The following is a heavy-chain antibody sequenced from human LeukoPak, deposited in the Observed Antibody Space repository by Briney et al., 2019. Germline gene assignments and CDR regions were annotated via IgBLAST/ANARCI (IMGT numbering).Heavy chain of an antibody. J-gene: IGHJ4*02. CDR3: ARDQQWLAPPADY. Sequence: GGSLRLSCVGSGFIFSSYSMNWVRQAPGKGLEWVANIKQEGSEKYYVDSVKGRFTISRDNAKNSLYLQMNSLRAEDTAVYYCARDQQWLAPPADYWAREPWSPSPQ. CDR1: GFIFSSYS. D-gene: IGHD6-19*01. CDR2: IKQEGSEK. V-gene: IGHV3-7*01.